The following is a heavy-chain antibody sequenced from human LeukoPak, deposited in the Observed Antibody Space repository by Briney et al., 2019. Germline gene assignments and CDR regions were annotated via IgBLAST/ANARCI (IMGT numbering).Heavy chain of an antibody. CDR3: ATGFLEWLTHDY. J-gene: IGHJ4*02. Sequence: GGSLRLSCAASGFTFSNAWMSWVRQAPGKGLEWVGRLKSKTDGGTTDYAAPVKGRFTISRDDSKNTLYLQMNSLKTEDTAVYYCATGFLEWLTHDYWGQGTLVTVSS. CDR1: GFTFSNAW. D-gene: IGHD3-3*01. V-gene: IGHV3-15*01. CDR2: LKSKTDGGTT.